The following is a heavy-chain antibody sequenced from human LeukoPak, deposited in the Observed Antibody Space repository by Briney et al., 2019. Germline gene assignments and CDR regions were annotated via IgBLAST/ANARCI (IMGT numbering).Heavy chain of an antibody. Sequence: ASVKVSCKASGYTFTSYGISWVRQAPGQGLEWMGIINPSGGSTSYAQKFQGRVTMTRDTSTSTVYMELSSLRSEDTAVYYCARAPPDGITIFGVVSRLEPNWFDPWGQGTLVTVSS. J-gene: IGHJ5*02. D-gene: IGHD3-3*01. CDR2: INPSGGST. CDR3: ARAPPDGITIFGVVSRLEPNWFDP. V-gene: IGHV1-46*01. CDR1: GYTFTSYG.